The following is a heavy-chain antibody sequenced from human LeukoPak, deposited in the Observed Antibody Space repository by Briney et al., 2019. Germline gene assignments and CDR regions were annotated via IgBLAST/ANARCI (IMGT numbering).Heavy chain of an antibody. Sequence: PGGSLRLSCAASGFTFRSYAMSWVRQAPGKGLEWVADISESGGSTHYADFVKGRFTISRDNSNNTLHLQLSTLLAEQTAVYFFSKIRGYTYGLGDYWGQGILVTASS. CDR3: SKIRGYTYGLGDY. V-gene: IGHV3-23*01. D-gene: IGHD5-18*01. CDR2: ISESGGST. CDR1: GFTFRSYA. J-gene: IGHJ4*02.